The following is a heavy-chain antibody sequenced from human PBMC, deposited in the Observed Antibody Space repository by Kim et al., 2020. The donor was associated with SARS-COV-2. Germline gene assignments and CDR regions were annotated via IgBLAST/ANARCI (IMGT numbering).Heavy chain of an antibody. CDR2: INPDSDYT. Sequence: ASVKVSCKTSGYSFTSYALHWVRQAPGQRPDWMGWINPDSDYTEYSERVQGRVTITRDTSASTAFMELSSLRSEDTAIYYCARRVGGWEFYFDYWGQGTL. CDR1: GYSFTSYA. CDR3: ARRVGGWEFYFDY. V-gene: IGHV1-3*01. J-gene: IGHJ4*02. D-gene: IGHD3-10*01.